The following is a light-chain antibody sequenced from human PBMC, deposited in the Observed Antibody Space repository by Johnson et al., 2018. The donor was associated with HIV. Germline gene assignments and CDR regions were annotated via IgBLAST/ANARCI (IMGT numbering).Light chain of an antibody. CDR3: GTWDSSLSAGYG. CDR2: DNN. J-gene: IGLJ1*01. CDR1: SSDMGNYA. Sequence: QSVLTQPPSVSAAPGQKVTISCSGSSSDMGNYAVSWYQQLPGTAPKLLIYDNNQRPSGIPDRFSGSKSGTSATLGITGLQTGDEADYYCGTWDSSLSAGYGFGTGTKVTVL. V-gene: IGLV1-51*01.